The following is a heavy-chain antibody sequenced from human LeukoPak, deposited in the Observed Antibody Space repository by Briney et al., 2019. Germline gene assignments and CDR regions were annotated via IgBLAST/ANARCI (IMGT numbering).Heavy chain of an antibody. CDR2: IYYSGST. Sequence: SETLSLTCTVSGGSISSYYWSWIRQPPGKGLEWIGYIYYSGSTNYNPSLKSRVTISVDTSKNQFSLKLSSVTVADTAVYYRARTVTKAYYYYGMDVWGQGTTVTVSS. V-gene: IGHV4-59*01. CDR1: GGSISSYY. J-gene: IGHJ6*02. D-gene: IGHD4-17*01. CDR3: ARTVTKAYYYYGMDV.